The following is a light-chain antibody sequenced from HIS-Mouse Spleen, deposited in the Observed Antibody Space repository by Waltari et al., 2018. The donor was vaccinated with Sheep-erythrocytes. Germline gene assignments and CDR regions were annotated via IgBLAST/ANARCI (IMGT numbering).Light chain of an antibody. CDR1: SSDVGGYNY. CDR2: DVS. Sequence: QSALTQPRSVSGSPGQSVNISCTGPSSDVGGYNYVSWYQQHPGKAPKLMIYDVSKRPSGVPDRFSGSKSGNTASLTISGLQAEDEADYYCCSYAGSYNHVFATGTKVTVL. J-gene: IGLJ1*01. V-gene: IGLV2-11*01. CDR3: CSYAGSYNHV.